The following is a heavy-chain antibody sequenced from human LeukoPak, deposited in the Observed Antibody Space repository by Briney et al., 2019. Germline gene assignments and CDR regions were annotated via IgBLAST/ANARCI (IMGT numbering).Heavy chain of an antibody. D-gene: IGHD5-24*01. V-gene: IGHV4-59*11. CDR1: GGSISSHY. J-gene: IGHJ4*02. CDR2: ISYTGST. Sequence: KSSETLSLTCTVSGGSISSHYWSWIRQPPGKGLEWIGYISYTGSTNYIPSLKSRVTISVDTSKNQFSLKVTSVTAADTAVYFCARDRDGYNYYFDYWGQGALVTVSS. CDR3: ARDRDGYNYYFDY.